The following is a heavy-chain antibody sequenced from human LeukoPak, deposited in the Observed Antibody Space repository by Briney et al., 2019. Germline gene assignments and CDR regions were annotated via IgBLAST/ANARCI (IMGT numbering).Heavy chain of an antibody. J-gene: IGHJ4*02. CDR2: MNPNSGNT. CDR3: SRGRAMGGEYSFDN. V-gene: IGHV1-8*01. D-gene: IGHD3-10*01. Sequence: GASVKVSYKASGYTFTSCDINWVRQATGQGLEWMGGMNPNSGNTGDAQKFQGRVTMTRNTSTSTTYMELSSLRSAGTAVYYWSRGRAMGGEYSFDNWGPGTLDTVSS. CDR1: GYTFTSCD.